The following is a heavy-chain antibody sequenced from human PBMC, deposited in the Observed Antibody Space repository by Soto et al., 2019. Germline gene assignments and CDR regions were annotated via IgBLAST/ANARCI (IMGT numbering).Heavy chain of an antibody. CDR3: ARGIGNYYDFWSGYYNNWFDP. Sequence: SETLSLTCTVSGGSISSYYWSWIRQPPGKGLEWIGYIYYSGSTNYNPSLKSRVTISVDTPTNHLSPKPSSVAAADTAVYYCARGIGNYYDFWSGYYNNWFDPWGQGTLVTVSS. CDR2: IYYSGST. D-gene: IGHD3-3*01. V-gene: IGHV4-59*01. CDR1: GGSISSYY. J-gene: IGHJ5*02.